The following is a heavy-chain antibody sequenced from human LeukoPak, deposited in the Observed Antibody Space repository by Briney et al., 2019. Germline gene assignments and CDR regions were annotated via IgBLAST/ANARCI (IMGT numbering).Heavy chain of an antibody. V-gene: IGHV1-69*13. Sequence: SVKVSCKASGYTFTGYYMHWVRQAPGQGLEWMGGIIPIFGTANYAQKFQGRVTITADESTSTAYMELSSLRSEDTAVYYCARGWYYYDSSGHRHYFDYWGQGTLVTVSS. D-gene: IGHD3-22*01. CDR3: ARGWYYYDSSGHRHYFDY. J-gene: IGHJ4*02. CDR2: IIPIFGTA. CDR1: GYTFTGYY.